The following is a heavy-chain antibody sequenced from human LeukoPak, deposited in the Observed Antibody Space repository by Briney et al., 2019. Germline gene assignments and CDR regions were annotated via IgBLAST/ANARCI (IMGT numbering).Heavy chain of an antibody. CDR2: IKQDGSEK. Sequence: GGSLRLSCVASGFTFSSYWMTWVRQAPGMGLEWVANIKQDGSEKYYADSVKGRFTISRDNAKNSLYLQMNSLRAEDTAVYYCARKNGLDYWGQGTLVTVSS. J-gene: IGHJ4*02. CDR1: GFTFSSYW. V-gene: IGHV3-7*01. CDR3: ARKNGLDY.